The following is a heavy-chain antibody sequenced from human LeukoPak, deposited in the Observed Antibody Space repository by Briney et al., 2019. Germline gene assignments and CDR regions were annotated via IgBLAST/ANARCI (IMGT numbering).Heavy chain of an antibody. J-gene: IGHJ4*02. Sequence: ASVTVSCKASGCTFSSYAISWVRQAPGQGLEWVGGIFPIVGTAHYAQKFQGRVTITTDESTSTAYMELSSVRSEDTAVYYCARALIDYDFWSGYQLRPYYFDYWGQGTLVSVSS. CDR1: GCTFSSYA. CDR3: ARALIDYDFWSGYQLRPYYFDY. CDR2: IFPIVGTA. D-gene: IGHD3-3*01. V-gene: IGHV1-69*05.